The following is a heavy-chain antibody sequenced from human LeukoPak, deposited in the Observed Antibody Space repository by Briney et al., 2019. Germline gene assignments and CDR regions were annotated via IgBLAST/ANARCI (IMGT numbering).Heavy chain of an antibody. CDR2: ISHDGSNK. D-gene: IGHD2-15*01. CDR1: GFTFSSYG. V-gene: IGHV3-30*18. J-gene: IGHJ4*02. CDR3: AKRDTETDIVVVVAAPPPFDY. Sequence: PGRSLRLSCAASGFTFSSYGMHWVRQAPGKGLEWVAVISHDGSNKYYADSVKGRFTISGDNSKNTLYLQMNSLRAEDTAVYYCAKRDTETDIVVVVAAPPPFDYWGQGTLVTVSS.